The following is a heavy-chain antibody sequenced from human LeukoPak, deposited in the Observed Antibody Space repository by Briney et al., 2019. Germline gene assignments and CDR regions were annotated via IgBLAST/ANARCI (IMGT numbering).Heavy chain of an antibody. CDR3: ARFSSGCSTASCYLDY. D-gene: IGHD2-2*01. CDR2: IHSTGNT. CDR1: GGSFSGYY. J-gene: IGHJ4*02. V-gene: IGHV4-34*10. Sequence: PSETLSLTCAVYGGSFSGYYWSWIRQPPGKGLELTGHIHSTGNTFYKPSLKSRITISLDTSRNHFSLRLSSVTAADTAVYYCARFSSGCSTASCYLDYWGQGTLVTVSS.